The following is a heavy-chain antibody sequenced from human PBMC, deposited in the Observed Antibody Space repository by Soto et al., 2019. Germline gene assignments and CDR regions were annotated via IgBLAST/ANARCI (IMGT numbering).Heavy chain of an antibody. V-gene: IGHV4-31*02. CDR2: IYYSGST. J-gene: IGHJ6*03. Sequence: GGCCIFKHKHPGKGLEWIGYIYYSGSTYYNPSLKSRVTISVDTSKNQFSLKLSSVTAADTAVYYCARDKLYCSSTSCWGYYYYMDVWGKGTTVTVSS. D-gene: IGHD2-2*01. CDR1: GGC. CDR3: ARDKLYCSSTSCWGYYYYMDV.